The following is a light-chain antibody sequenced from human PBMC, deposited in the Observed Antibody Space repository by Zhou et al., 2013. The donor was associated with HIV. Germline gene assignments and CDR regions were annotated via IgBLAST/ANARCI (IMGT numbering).Light chain of an antibody. CDR1: QGISSS. CDR3: QQLNSYPLFT. J-gene: IGKJ3*01. V-gene: IGKV1-9*01. Sequence: DVQMTQSPSSLSASVGDRVIITCRASQGISSSLAWYQQKPRKAPKLLIYGASTLQSGVPSRFSGSGSGTEFTLTISSLQAEDFATYYCQQLNSYPLFTFGPGTKVDMK. CDR2: GAS.